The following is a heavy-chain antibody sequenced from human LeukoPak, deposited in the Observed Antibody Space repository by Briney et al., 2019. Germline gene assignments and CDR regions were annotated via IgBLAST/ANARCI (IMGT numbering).Heavy chain of an antibody. J-gene: IGHJ4*02. D-gene: IGHD2-2*01. CDR3: ARVYCSSTSCPLDY. V-gene: IGHV3-53*01. Sequence: GGSLRLSCAASGFTVSSNYMSWVRQAPGKGLEWVSVIYSGGSTYYADSVKGRFTISRDNSKNTLYLQMNSLRAEDTAVYYCARVYCSSTSCPLDYWGQGTLVTV. CDR1: GFTVSSNY. CDR2: IYSGGST.